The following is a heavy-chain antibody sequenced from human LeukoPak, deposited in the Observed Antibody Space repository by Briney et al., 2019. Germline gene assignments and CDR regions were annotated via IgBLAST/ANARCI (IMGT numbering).Heavy chain of an antibody. CDR1: GYTFTSYD. J-gene: IGHJ5*02. D-gene: IGHD2-2*01. V-gene: IGHV1-8*01. CDR2: MNPNSGNT. Sequence: ASVKVSCKASGYTFTSYDINWVRQATGQGLEWMGWMNPNSGNTGYAQKFQGRVTMTRNTSISTAYMELSSLRSEDTAVYYCARLGGDGYCSSTSCFGINWFDPWGQGTLVTVYS. CDR3: ARLGGDGYCSSTSCFGINWFDP.